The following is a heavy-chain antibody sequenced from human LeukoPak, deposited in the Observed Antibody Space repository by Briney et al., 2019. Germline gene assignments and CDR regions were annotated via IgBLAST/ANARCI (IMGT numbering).Heavy chain of an antibody. D-gene: IGHD2-2*01. CDR2: IYYSGST. V-gene: IGHV4-30-4*01. J-gene: IGHJ5*02. Sequence: PSQTLSLTCTVSGGSISSGDHYWSWIRQPPGKGLEWIGYIYYSGSTYYNPSLKSRVTISVDTSKNQFSLKLSSVTAADTAVYYCARAYYCSSTSCYDSRWFDPWGQGTLVTVSS. CDR3: ARAYYCSSTSCYDSRWFDP. CDR1: GGSISSGDHY.